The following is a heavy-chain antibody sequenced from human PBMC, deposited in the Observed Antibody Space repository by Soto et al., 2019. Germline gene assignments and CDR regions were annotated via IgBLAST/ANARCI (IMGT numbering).Heavy chain of an antibody. CDR1: GYSFSNFY. V-gene: IGHV1-46*01. J-gene: IGHJ4*02. CDR2: INPSGGST. D-gene: IGHD3-22*01. Sequence: ASVKVSCKASGYSFSNFYIHWVRQGPGQGLEWMGIINPSGGSTAYAQKFLGRVTMTRDTSTSTVYMELSSLGSEDTAVYYCARADYYGSSGYHLDDWGQGTRVTVAS. CDR3: ARADYYGSSGYHLDD.